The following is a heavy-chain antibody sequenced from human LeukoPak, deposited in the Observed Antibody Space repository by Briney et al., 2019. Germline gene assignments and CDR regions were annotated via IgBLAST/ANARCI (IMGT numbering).Heavy chain of an antibody. CDR2: IRGSGDST. CDR1: GFTFSSYA. J-gene: IGHJ4*02. CDR3: ARSSTSDCYSPLDT. Sequence: EPGGSLRLSCAASGFTFSSYAMGWVRGVPGKGLEGVSGIRGSGDSTYYTVTVKGRFTISRDNSKNTLSLQIDSLRDEYTTLYFCARSSTSDCYSPLDTWGQGTLVTVAS. D-gene: IGHD2-2*01. V-gene: IGHV3-23*01.